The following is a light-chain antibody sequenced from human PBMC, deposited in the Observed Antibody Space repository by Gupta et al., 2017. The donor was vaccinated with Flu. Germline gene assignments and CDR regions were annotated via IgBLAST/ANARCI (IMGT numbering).Light chain of an antibody. V-gene: IGLV1-51*02. J-gene: IGLJ3*02. CDR2: EDT. Sequence: KVTTSCTGCNAKIGNNYVSWYQQRPGPAPKLLIFEDTIRPSGIPERFSGSKSGTAATLVITGLQTGDEADYYCETRDSSRSGVVFGGGTKLTVL. CDR3: ETRDSSRSGVV. CDR1: NAKIGNNY.